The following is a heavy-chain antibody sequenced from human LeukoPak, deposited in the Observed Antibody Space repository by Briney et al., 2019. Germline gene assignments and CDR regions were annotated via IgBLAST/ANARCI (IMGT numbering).Heavy chain of an antibody. V-gene: IGHV4-39*01. CDR3: ARQYGLGKWYFDF. J-gene: IGHJ4*02. CDR2: SYYTGST. CDR1: GGSISSGSFY. Sequence: SEILPLTCTVSGGSISSGSFYWGWIRQPPGKGLEWIGTSYYTGSTYYNPSLKSRVTKSVDTSKNQFSVKLSSVTAADTAVYYCARQYGLGKWYFDFWGQGTLVTVSS. D-gene: IGHD3-10*01.